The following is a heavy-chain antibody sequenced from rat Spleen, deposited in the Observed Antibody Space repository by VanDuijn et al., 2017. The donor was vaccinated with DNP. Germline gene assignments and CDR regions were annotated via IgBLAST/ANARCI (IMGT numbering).Heavy chain of an antibody. CDR1: GFTFSNYD. D-gene: IGHD1-12*03. V-gene: IGHV5-7*01. Sequence: EVQLVESGGGLVQPGRSVKLSCAASGFTFSNYDMAWVRQAPKKGLEWVATISSDGSSTYYRDSVKGRFSISRDNAKSTLYLQMDSLRSEDTATYYCARHDLDGYYHRYWFAYWGQGTLVTVSS. CDR3: ARHDLDGYYHRYWFAY. CDR2: ISSDGSST. J-gene: IGHJ3*01.